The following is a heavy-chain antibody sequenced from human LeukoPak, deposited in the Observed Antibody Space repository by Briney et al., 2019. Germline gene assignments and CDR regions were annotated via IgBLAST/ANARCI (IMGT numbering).Heavy chain of an antibody. Sequence: SETLSLTCTVSGGSISSSSYYWGWIRQPPGKGLEWIGSIYHSGSTYYNPSLKSRVTISVDTSKNQFSLKLSSVTAADTAVYYCARGITIFGVVPCGFDYWGQGTLVTVSS. CDR3: ARGITIFGVVPCGFDY. CDR1: GGSISSSSYY. D-gene: IGHD3-3*01. CDR2: IYHSGST. J-gene: IGHJ4*02. V-gene: IGHV4-39*07.